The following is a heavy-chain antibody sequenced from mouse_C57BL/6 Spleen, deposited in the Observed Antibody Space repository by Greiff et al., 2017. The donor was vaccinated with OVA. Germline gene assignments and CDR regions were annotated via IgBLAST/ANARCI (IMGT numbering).Heavy chain of an antibody. CDR3: ARWPTGKGIDY. Sequence: QVQLKESGAELVRPGTSVKVSCKASGYAFTNYLIEWVKQRPGQGLEWIGVINPGSGGTNYNEKFKGKATLTADKSSSTAYMQLSSLTSEDSAVYFCARWPTGKGIDYWGQGTTLTVSS. CDR1: GYAFTNYL. J-gene: IGHJ2*01. CDR2: INPGSGGT. V-gene: IGHV1-54*01. D-gene: IGHD4-1*02.